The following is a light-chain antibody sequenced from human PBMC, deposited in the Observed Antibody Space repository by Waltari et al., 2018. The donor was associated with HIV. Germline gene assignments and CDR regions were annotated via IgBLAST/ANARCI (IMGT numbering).Light chain of an antibody. CDR2: GDD. CDR3: ASWDSSLSVL. Sequence: QSVLTQPPSVSAAPGQKVTISCSGSISNIGNNYVSWYQHLPGTAPKLLIDGDDKPYPGIPDRISASKAGTSATLAITGLQTGDEADYYCASWDSSLSVLFGGGTKLAVL. V-gene: IGLV1-51*02. J-gene: IGLJ2*01. CDR1: ISNIGNNY.